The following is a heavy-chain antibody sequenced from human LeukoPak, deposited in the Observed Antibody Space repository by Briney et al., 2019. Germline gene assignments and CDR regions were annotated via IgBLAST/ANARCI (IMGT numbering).Heavy chain of an antibody. CDR1: GFTFSSYG. Sequence: AGGALRLSCAASGFTFSSYGMRWVRQAPGKGLEWVAFIRYDGSNKYYADSVKGRFTIPRDNSKNTLYLQMNSLRAEDTAVYYCAKGCSGGSRLGDFDYWGQGTLVTVSS. CDR3: AKGCSGGSRLGDFDY. CDR2: IRYDGSNK. J-gene: IGHJ4*02. D-gene: IGHD2-15*01. V-gene: IGHV3-30*02.